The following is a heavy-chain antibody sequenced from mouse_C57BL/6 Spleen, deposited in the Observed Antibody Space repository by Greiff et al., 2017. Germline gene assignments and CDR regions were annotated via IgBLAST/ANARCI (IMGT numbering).Heavy chain of an antibody. CDR2: INSNNGGT. CDR3: ARGGIYLPDY. V-gene: IGHV1-26*01. Sequence: EVKLQQSGPELVKPGASVKISCKASGYTFTDYYMNWVKQSHGKSLEWIGDINSNNGGTSYNQKFKGKATLTVDKSSSTAYMELHSLTSEDSAVYYCARGGIYLPDYWGQGTTLTVSS. J-gene: IGHJ2*01. D-gene: IGHD2-1*01. CDR1: GYTFTDYY.